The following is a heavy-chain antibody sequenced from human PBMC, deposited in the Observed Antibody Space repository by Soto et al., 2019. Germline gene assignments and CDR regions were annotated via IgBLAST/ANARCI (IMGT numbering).Heavy chain of an antibody. CDR1: GYTFTSFG. CDR3: ARAPTVVMNNWFDP. CDR2: ISADNGNT. Sequence: QVQLVQSGTEVQKPGASVKVSCKASGYTFTSFGISWVRQAPGQGLEWMGWISADNGNTKYAQKLQGRVTMTTDTSMSTAHMELRSLRSDDTAVYYCARAPTVVMNNWFDPWGQGTLVTVSS. V-gene: IGHV1-18*04. J-gene: IGHJ5*02. D-gene: IGHD4-17*01.